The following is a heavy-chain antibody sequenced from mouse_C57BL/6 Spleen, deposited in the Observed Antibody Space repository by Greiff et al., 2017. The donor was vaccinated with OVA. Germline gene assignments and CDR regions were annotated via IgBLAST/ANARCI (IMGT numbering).Heavy chain of an antibody. J-gene: IGHJ4*01. D-gene: IGHD2-3*01. CDR2: IDPSDSET. Sequence: QVQLQQPGAELVRPGSSVKLSCKASGYTFTSYWMHWVKQRPIQGLEWIGNIDPSDSETHYNQKFKDKATLTVDKSSSTAYMQLSSLTSEDSAVYYCARWSHDGYYAMDYWGQGTSGTVSS. V-gene: IGHV1-52*01. CDR3: ARWSHDGYYAMDY. CDR1: GYTFTSYW.